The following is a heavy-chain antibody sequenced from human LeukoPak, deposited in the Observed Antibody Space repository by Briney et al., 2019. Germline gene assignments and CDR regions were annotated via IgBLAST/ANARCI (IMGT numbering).Heavy chain of an antibody. CDR3: ARDPNPYSGEGDY. CDR1: GGTFSSYA. J-gene: IGHJ4*02. V-gene: IGHV1-69*05. Sequence: SVKVSCKASGGTFSSYAISWVRQAPGQGLKWMGRIIPIFGTANYAQKFQGRVTITTDESTSTAYMELSSLRSEDTAVYYCARDPNPYSGEGDYWGQGTLVTVSS. CDR2: IIPIFGTA. D-gene: IGHD3-10*01.